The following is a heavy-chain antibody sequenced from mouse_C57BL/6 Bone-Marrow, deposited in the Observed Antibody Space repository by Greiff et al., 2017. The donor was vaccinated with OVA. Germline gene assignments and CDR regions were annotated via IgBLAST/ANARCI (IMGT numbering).Heavy chain of an antibody. CDR2: IYPRSGNT. CDR1: GYTFTSYG. Sequence: QVQLKESGAELARPGASVKLSCKASGYTFTSYGISWVKQRTGQGLEWIGEIYPRSGNTYYNEKFKGKATLTADKSSSTAYMELRSLTSEDSAVYFCARIYSTYRYYFDYWGQGTTLTVSS. J-gene: IGHJ2*01. D-gene: IGHD2-5*01. CDR3: ARIYSTYRYYFDY. V-gene: IGHV1-81*01.